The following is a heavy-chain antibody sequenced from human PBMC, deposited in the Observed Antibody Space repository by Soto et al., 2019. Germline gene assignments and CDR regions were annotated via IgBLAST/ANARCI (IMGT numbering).Heavy chain of an antibody. CDR1: GVTLSSNA. V-gene: IGHV1-69*13. D-gene: IGHD2-15*01. Sequence: SAEASCKAPGVTLSSNAISWVRQAPEQGLEWMGGIIPIFGTANYAQKFQGRVTITADESTSTAYMELSSLRSEDTAVYYCARSIPXRCSGGSCSPDAFDIWGQGTMVTVSS. J-gene: IGHJ3*02. CDR2: IIPIFGTA. CDR3: ARSIPXRCSGGSCSPDAFDI.